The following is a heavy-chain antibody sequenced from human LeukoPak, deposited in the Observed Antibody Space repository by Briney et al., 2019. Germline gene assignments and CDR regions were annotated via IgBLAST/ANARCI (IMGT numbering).Heavy chain of an antibody. D-gene: IGHD2-2*01. J-gene: IGHJ3*02. CDR3: ARARYANAWYAFDI. CDR2: LSHSGSS. CDR1: GGSVSSYY. V-gene: IGHV4-59*02. Sequence: SETLSLTCTVSGGSVSSYYWSWIRQPPGRGLEWIGYLSHSGSSDSNPSLKSRVTILVDTSKTQFSLKLTSVTAADTAVYYCARARYANAWYAFDIWGQGTMVTVSS.